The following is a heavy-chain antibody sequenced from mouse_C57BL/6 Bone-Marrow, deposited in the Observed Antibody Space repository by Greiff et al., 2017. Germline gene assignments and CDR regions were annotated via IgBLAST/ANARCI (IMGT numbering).Heavy chain of an antibody. Sequence: QVQLQQPGAELVKPGASVKLSCKASGYTFTSYWMHWVKQRPGQGLEWIGMIHPNSGSTNYNEKFKSKATLTVDKSSSTAYMQLSCLTSEDSAVYYCAREGYYYGSSYLYYYAMDCWGQGTSVTVSS. CDR3: AREGYYYGSSYLYYYAMDC. J-gene: IGHJ4*01. D-gene: IGHD1-1*01. CDR2: IHPNSGST. CDR1: GYTFTSYW. V-gene: IGHV1-64*01.